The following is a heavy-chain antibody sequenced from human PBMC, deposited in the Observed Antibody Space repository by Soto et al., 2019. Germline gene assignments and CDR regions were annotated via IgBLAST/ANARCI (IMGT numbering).Heavy chain of an antibody. V-gene: IGHV1-18*01. Sequence: ASVKVSCKASGYTFTSYGISWVRQAPGQGLEWMGWISAYNGNTNYAQKLQGRVTMTTDTSTSTAYMELSSLRSEDTAVYYCATQRITIFGVVNHYFDYWGQGTLVTVSS. CDR1: GYTFTSYG. CDR3: ATQRITIFGVVNHYFDY. J-gene: IGHJ4*02. CDR2: ISAYNGNT. D-gene: IGHD3-3*01.